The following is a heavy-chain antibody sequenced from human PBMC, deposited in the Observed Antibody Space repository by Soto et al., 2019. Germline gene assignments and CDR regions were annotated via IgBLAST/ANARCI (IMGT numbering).Heavy chain of an antibody. V-gene: IGHV4-34*01. Sequence: QVQLQQWGAGLLKPSETLSLTCAVYGGSFSGYYWSWIRQPPGKGLEWIGEINHSGSTNYNPSLKSRVTISVDTSKNQFSLKLRSVTAADTAVYYCARLCSGGSCYRSWANWFDPWGQGTLVTVSS. CDR1: GGSFSGYY. CDR2: INHSGST. CDR3: ARLCSGGSCYRSWANWFDP. J-gene: IGHJ5*02. D-gene: IGHD2-15*01.